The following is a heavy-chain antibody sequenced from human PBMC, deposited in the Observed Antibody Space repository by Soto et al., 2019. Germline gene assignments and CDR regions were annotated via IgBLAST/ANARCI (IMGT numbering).Heavy chain of an antibody. D-gene: IGHD3-16*02. CDR3: AISHSVIGYFYYGMDV. CDR2: IIPVFGTA. Sequence: QVQLVQSGAEVKKPGSSGKVSCTSSGGTFSSYAYSWVRQAPGQGLECMGGIIPVFGTATYAQNFQGRLTITADESTRTAYMELSSLRSEDTAVYYCAISHSVIGYFYYGMDVWGQGTTVTVSS. J-gene: IGHJ6*02. CDR1: GGTFSSYA. V-gene: IGHV1-69*01.